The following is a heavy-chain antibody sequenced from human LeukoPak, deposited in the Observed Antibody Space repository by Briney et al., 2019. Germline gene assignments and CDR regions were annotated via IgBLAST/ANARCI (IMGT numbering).Heavy chain of an antibody. D-gene: IGHD3-10*01. CDR3: ARRRGCTVGRGYLAY. Sequence: ASVKVSCKASGYTFTNYDIMWVRQATGQGPEWMGWMNSNSGNTGYAQKFQGRVTMTRDTSINTAYMELHSLTSEDTAVYYCARRRGCTVGRGYLAYWGQGTLVT. CDR2: MNSNSGNT. CDR1: GYTFTNYD. V-gene: IGHV1-8*01. J-gene: IGHJ4*02.